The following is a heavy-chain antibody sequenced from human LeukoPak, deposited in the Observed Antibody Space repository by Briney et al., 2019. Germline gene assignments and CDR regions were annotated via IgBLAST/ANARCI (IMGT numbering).Heavy chain of an antibody. J-gene: IGHJ6*03. D-gene: IGHD1-26*01. CDR2: ISSSGSTI. Sequence: GGSLRLSCAASEFTFSRYEMNCVRDSPGEGREGVSYISSSGSTIYYADCVKGRFTIPRDNAKTSLYLKMNSLSAEETAVYYCARKGGATTYGYYYYYMDVWGKGTTVTISS. V-gene: IGHV3-48*03. CDR1: EFTFSRYE. CDR3: ARKGGATTYGYYYYYMDV.